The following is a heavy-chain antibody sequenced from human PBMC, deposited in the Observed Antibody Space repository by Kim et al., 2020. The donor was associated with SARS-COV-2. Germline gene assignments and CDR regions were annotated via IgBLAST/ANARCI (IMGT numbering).Heavy chain of an antibody. V-gene: IGHV3-11*05. CDR2: ISSRSNYR. CDR3: ARAEHQLAGGDYGMDV. Sequence: GGSLRLSCTASGFIFTNDCMTWIRQAPGKGLEWISNISSRSNYRKSADSVTGRFTISRANAKNSLYLHLNSLIAEDAAVYYCARAEHQLAGGDYGMDVWGQGTTLTVPS. J-gene: IGHJ6*02. D-gene: IGHD6-13*01. CDR1: GFIFTNDC.